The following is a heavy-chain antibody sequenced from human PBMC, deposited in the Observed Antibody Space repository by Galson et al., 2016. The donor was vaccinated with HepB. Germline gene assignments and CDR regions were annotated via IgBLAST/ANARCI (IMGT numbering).Heavy chain of an antibody. CDR2: XXSTXXXGTX. V-gene: IGHV3-15*01. J-gene: IGHJ5*02. D-gene: IGHD1-1*01. Sequence: SLRLSCAASGLNFTXXXMTXXXQAXXXGLXXVAXXXSTXXXGTXXHAXXVKGRFTXPRDDSXNTVFXNMNSLKTEDXXLYYCTTDWNNSKFSYKXFDPWGXXTLXXXSS. CDR3: TTDWNNSKFSYKXFDP. CDR1: GLNFTXXX.